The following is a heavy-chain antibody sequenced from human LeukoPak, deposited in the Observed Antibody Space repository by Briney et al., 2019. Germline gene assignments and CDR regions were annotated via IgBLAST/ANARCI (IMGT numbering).Heavy chain of an antibody. J-gene: IGHJ6*02. CDR3: ASAGRDTAMVRAWYYGMDV. CDR1: GFTFSSYS. Sequence: GGSLRLSCAAAGFTFSSYSMNWVRQAPGKELEWVSSISSSSSYIYYADSVKGRFTISRDNAKNSLYLQMNSLRAEDTAVYYCASAGRDTAMVRAWYYGMDVWGQGTTVTVSS. CDR2: ISSSSSYI. D-gene: IGHD5-18*01. V-gene: IGHV3-21*01.